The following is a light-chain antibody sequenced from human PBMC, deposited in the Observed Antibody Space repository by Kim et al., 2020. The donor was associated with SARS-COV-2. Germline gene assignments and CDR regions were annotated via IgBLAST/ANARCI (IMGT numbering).Light chain of an antibody. CDR3: QQYNNWPPYT. CDR1: QSVTNN. Sequence: EIVMTQSPATLSVSPGERATLSCRASQSVTNNLAWYQQKFGQAPRLLIYGASTRASGIPARFSGSGSGTEFTLTISSLQSEDFAVYYCQQYNNWPPYTFGQGTKLEI. J-gene: IGKJ2*01. CDR2: GAS. V-gene: IGKV3D-15*01.